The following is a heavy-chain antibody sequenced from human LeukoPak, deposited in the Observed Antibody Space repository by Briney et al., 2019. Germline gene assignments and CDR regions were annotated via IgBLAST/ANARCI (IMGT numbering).Heavy chain of an antibody. V-gene: IGHV4-61*01. J-gene: IGHJ4*02. D-gene: IGHD2-21*01. CDR2: IYYTEST. CDR1: GVSVCSGRYL. Sequence: ASVTLSLTCTVSGVSVCSGRYLRRALRQPPGWGLGWDGSIYYTESTHYNPALKSLVTISVDSAKNQFSLSLSSVTAADTAVYYCTRANCGAYCYSPDYWGQGTLVTVSS. CDR3: TRANCGAYCYSPDY.